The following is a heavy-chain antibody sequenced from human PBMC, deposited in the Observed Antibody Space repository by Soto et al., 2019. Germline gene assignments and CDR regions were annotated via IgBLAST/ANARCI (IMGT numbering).Heavy chain of an antibody. V-gene: IGHV4-4*02. Sequence: SETLSLTCAVSGGSISSSNWWSWVRQPPVKGLEWIGEINHSESTNYNPSLKSRVAISVDTSKNQFSLNLRSVTAADTAVYYCGPRGAVADPRGYWGQGTLVTVSS. CDR2: INHSEST. D-gene: IGHD6-19*01. CDR3: GPRGAVADPRGY. J-gene: IGHJ4*02. CDR1: GGSISSSNW.